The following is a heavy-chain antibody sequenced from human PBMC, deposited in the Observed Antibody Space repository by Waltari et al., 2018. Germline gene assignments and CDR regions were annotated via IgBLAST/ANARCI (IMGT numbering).Heavy chain of an antibody. Sequence: QVQLVQSGAEVKKPGSSVKVSCKASGGTFSSYAISWVRQAPGQGLEWMGGIIPILGTANYAQKFQGRVTITADESTSTADMELSSLRSEDTAVYYCARGDSSSWVDYYYGMDVWGQGTTVTVSS. V-gene: IGHV1-69*01. CDR1: GGTFSSYA. CDR2: IIPILGTA. J-gene: IGHJ6*02. D-gene: IGHD6-6*01. CDR3: ARGDSSSWVDYYYGMDV.